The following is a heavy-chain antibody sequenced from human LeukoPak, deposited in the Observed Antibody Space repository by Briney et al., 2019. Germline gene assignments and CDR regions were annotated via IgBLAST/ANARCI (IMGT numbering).Heavy chain of an antibody. V-gene: IGHV4-4*07. CDR3: ARYTVVVTADNAFDI. D-gene: IGHD2-21*02. Sequence: SETLSLTCTVSGGSISSYYWSWIRQPAGKGLEWIGRIYTSGSTYYNPSLKSRVTISVDTSKNQFSLKLSSVTAADTAVYYCARYTVVVTADNAFDIWGQGTMVTVSS. J-gene: IGHJ3*02. CDR2: IYTSGST. CDR1: GGSISSYY.